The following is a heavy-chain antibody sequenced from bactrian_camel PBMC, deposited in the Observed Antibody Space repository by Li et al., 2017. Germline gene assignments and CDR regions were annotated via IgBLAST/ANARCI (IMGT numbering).Heavy chain of an antibody. CDR1: GDTYGRGY. CDR2: TSIGGGNNAT. Sequence: HVQLVESGGGLVQPGGSLNLSCVITGDTYGRGYVGWFRQAPGKEREWVALTSIGGGNNATYYSDSVKGRLTISQDSAKNTIYLQMNRLQNDDTGMYTCAAWTLCGSWGTKEFGYFGQGTQVTVS. V-gene: IGHV3S1*01. D-gene: IGHD6*01. J-gene: IGHJ4*01.